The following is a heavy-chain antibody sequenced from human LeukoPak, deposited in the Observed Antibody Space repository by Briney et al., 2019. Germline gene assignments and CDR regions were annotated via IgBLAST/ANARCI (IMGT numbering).Heavy chain of an antibody. CDR2: ISSSSSTI. Sequence: PGGSLRLSCAASGFTFSSYSMNWVRQAPGKGLEWVSYISSSSSTIYYADSVKGRFTISRDNAKNSLYLQMNSLRAEDTAVYYCAKDLLGYYDSSGYYYVDWGQGTLVTVSS. D-gene: IGHD3-22*01. CDR3: AKDLLGYYDSSGYYYVD. CDR1: GFTFSSYS. V-gene: IGHV3-48*04. J-gene: IGHJ4*02.